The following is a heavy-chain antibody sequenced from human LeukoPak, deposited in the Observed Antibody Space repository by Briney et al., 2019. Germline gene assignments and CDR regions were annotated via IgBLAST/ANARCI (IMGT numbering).Heavy chain of an antibody. J-gene: IGHJ4*02. Sequence: PGGSLRLSCAASGFTFSYYQMNWVRQAPGKGLEWVSSISSSSSYIYYADSVKGRFTISRDNAKNSLYLQMNSLRAEDTAVYYCARDGEMATIMFDYWGQGTLVTVSS. CDR2: ISSSSSYI. V-gene: IGHV3-21*01. CDR3: ARDGEMATIMFDY. D-gene: IGHD5-24*01. CDR1: GFTFSYYQ.